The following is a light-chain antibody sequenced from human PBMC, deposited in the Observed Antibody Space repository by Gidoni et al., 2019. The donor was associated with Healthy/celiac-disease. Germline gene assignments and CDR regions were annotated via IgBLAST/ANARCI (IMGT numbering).Light chain of an antibody. CDR2: KDS. J-gene: IGLJ1*01. V-gene: IGLV3-25*03. CDR1: ALPKQY. CDR3: QSADSSGTYYV. Sequence: SYELTQPPSVSVSPGQTARITCSGDALPKQYAYWYQQKPGQAPVLVIYKDSERPSGIPERFSGSSSGTTVTLTISGVQAEDEADYYCQSADSSGTYYVFGTGTKVTRP.